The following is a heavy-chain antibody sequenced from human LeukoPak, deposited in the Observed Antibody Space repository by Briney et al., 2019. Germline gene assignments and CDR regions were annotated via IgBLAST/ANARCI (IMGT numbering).Heavy chain of an antibody. Sequence: GSVTVSCKASGYIFTTYGISWVRQAPGQGLEWMGWISPYNGNTHYAQKFQGRVSMTTETSTSTAYMELRSLRSDDTAVYFCARDGGSPFRWFDHWGQGTLVTVSS. CDR3: ARDGGSPFRWFDH. J-gene: IGHJ5*02. V-gene: IGHV1-18*01. D-gene: IGHD1-26*01. CDR2: ISPYNGNT. CDR1: GYIFTTYG.